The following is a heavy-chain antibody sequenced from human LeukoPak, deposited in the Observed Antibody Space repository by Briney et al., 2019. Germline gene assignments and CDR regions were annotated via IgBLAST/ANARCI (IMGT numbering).Heavy chain of an antibody. D-gene: IGHD2-15*01. CDR3: GREVFCSGGSCYPALKLWFDP. Sequence: SETLSLTCTVSGGSISSYYWSWIRQPAGKGLEWIGRIYTSGSTNYNPSLKSRVTISVDTSKNQFSLKLSSVTAADTAGDYCGREVFCSGGSCYPALKLWFDPWGQGTLVTVSS. CDR2: IYTSGST. CDR1: GGSISSYY. V-gene: IGHV4-4*07. J-gene: IGHJ5*02.